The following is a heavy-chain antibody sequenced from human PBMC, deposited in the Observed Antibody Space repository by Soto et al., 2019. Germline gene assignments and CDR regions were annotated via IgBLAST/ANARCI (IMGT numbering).Heavy chain of an antibody. CDR3: ARDSDSIAAAAVPTTIGYGMDV. CDR1: GFTFSSYS. J-gene: IGHJ6*02. D-gene: IGHD6-13*01. Sequence: PGGSLRLSCAASGFTFSSYSMDWVRQAPGKGLEWVSYISSSSSTIYYADSVKGRFTISRDNAKNSLYLQMNSLRDEDTAVYYCARDSDSIAAAAVPTTIGYGMDVWGQGTTVTVSS. V-gene: IGHV3-48*02. CDR2: ISSSSSTI.